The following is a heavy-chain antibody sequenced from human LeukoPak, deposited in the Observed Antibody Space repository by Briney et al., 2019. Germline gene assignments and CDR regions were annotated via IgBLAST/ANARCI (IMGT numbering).Heavy chain of an antibody. CDR2: ISYDGSNK. D-gene: IGHD6-13*01. V-gene: IGHV3-30*14. J-gene: IGHJ1*01. CDR3: ARDHTSSSWPKGYFQH. CDR1: GFTFSSYA. Sequence: PGGSRRLSCAASGFTFSSYAMHWVRQAPGKGLEWVAVISYDGSNKYYADSVKGRFTISRDNSKNTLYLQMNSLRAEDTAVYYCARDHTSSSWPKGYFQHWGQGTLVTVSS.